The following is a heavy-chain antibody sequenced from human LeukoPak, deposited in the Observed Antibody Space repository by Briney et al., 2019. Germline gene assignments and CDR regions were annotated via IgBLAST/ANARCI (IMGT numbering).Heavy chain of an antibody. CDR3: ARGRFSGYGAD. Sequence: GASVKVSCKASGYTFTDYFMHWVRQAPGHGLEWMGWINPNSGGTNFAQKFQGRVTMTRDTSISTAYMELSSLTSDDTAVYYCARGRFSGYGADWGQGTLVTVSS. CDR1: GYTFTDYF. J-gene: IGHJ4*02. CDR2: INPNSGGT. D-gene: IGHD5-12*01. V-gene: IGHV1-2*02.